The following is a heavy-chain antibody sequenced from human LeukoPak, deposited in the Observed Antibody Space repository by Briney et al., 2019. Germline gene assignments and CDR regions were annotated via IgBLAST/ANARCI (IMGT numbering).Heavy chain of an antibody. CDR2: ISYRGTT. CDR3: ARASETATIVDY. CDR1: RDSISSDY. Sequence: SETLSHTCTHPRDSISSDYWRCVPQPPGKGLEWIGYISYRGTTNYNPSLKSRVTISVDTSKNQFFLKLSSVTAADTAVYYCARASETATIVDYWGQGTLVTVSS. V-gene: IGHV4-59*01. D-gene: IGHD5-24*01. J-gene: IGHJ4*02.